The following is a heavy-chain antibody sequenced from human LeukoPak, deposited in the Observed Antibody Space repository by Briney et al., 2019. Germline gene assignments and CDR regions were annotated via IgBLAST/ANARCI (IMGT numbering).Heavy chain of an antibody. CDR1: GGSFSGYY. V-gene: IGHV4-34*01. D-gene: IGHD2-21*01. J-gene: IGHJ4*02. CDR2: INHSGST. Sequence: PSETLSLTCAVYGGSFSGYYWSWIRQPPGKGLEWIGEINHSGSTNYNPPLKSRVTISVDTSKNQFSLKLSSVTAADTAVYYCALEARVKYYFDYWGQGTLVTVSS. CDR3: ALEARVKYYFDY.